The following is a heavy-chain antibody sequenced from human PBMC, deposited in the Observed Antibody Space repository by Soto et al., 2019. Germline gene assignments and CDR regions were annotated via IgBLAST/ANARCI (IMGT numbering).Heavy chain of an antibody. Sequence: ASVKVSCKASGYTFTSYGISWVRQAPGQGLEWMGWISAYNGNTNYAQKLQGRVTMTTVTSTSTAFMELRSLRSDDTAVYYCAREKPADYGMDVWGQGTTVTVSS. V-gene: IGHV1-18*01. CDR1: GYTFTSYG. D-gene: IGHD2-2*01. J-gene: IGHJ6*02. CDR3: AREKPADYGMDV. CDR2: ISAYNGNT.